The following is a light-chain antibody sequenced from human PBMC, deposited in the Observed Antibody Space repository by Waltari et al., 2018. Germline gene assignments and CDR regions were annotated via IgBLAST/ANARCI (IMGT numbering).Light chain of an antibody. CDR2: GNN. V-gene: IGLV6-57*04. CDR1: RASISSNY. J-gene: IGLJ7*01. CDR3: QSYDSNNHVV. Sequence: NFMLTQPPSVSESPGRTVTISCPRNRASISSNYVHWYQKRPGSAPSSVIYGNNQRPSGVPDRFSGSIDSSSNSASLTISGLKTEDEGDYFCQSYDSNNHVVFGGGTHLTVL.